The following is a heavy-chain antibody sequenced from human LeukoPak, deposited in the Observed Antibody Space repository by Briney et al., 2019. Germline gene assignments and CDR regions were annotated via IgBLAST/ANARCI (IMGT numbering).Heavy chain of an antibody. J-gene: IGHJ4*02. Sequence: GGSLRLSCAASGFTFSSYGMHWVRQAPGKGLEWVAVIWYDGSNKYYADSVKGRFTISRDNSKNTLYLQMNSLRAEDTAVYYRGAEDSSGYYYVDYWGQGTLVTVSS. CDR3: GAEDSSGYYYVDY. CDR2: IWYDGSNK. V-gene: IGHV3-33*01. CDR1: GFTFSSYG. D-gene: IGHD3-22*01.